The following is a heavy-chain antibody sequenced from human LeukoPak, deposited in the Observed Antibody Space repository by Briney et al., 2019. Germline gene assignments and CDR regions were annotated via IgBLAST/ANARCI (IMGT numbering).Heavy chain of an antibody. CDR1: GGSLSSYY. J-gene: IGHJ4*02. CDR3: ARVGYDFWSGYYNYYFDY. Sequence: SETLSLTCTVSGGSLSSYYWSWIRQPPGKGLEWIGYIYYSGSTNYNPSLKSRVTISVDTSKNQFSLKLSSVTAADTAVYYCARVGYDFWSGYYNYYFDYWGQGTLVTVSS. CDR2: IYYSGST. D-gene: IGHD3-3*01. V-gene: IGHV4-59*01.